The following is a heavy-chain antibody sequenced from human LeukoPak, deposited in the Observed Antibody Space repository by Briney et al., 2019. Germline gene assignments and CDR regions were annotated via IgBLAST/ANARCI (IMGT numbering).Heavy chain of an antibody. J-gene: IGHJ4*02. Sequence: GSVKISCKASGYTFTSYAMHCVRQAPGERLEWMVWINAGNGNTKYSQKFQGRVTITRDTSASTAYMALSSLRSEDTAVYYCARGIYYYGSGSYYNVPFDYWGQGTLVTVSS. CDR3: ARGIYYYGSGSYYNVPFDY. CDR1: GYTFTSYA. CDR2: INAGNGNT. V-gene: IGHV1-3*01. D-gene: IGHD3-10*01.